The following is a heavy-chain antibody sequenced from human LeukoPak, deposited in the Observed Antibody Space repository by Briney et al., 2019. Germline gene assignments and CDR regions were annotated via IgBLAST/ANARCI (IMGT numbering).Heavy chain of an antibody. V-gene: IGHV3-30*18. CDR2: ISYDGSNK. CDR1: GFTFTSYG. CDR3: AKDTAAGECTGGNCYSYFDY. D-gene: IGHD2-15*01. Sequence: GRSLRLSCAASGFTFTSYGMHWVRQAPGKGLEWLALISYDGSNKYSADSVKGRFTIPRDNSKNTLYLQMDSLRADDTAVYYCAKDTAAGECTGGNCYSYFDYWGQGTLVTASS. J-gene: IGHJ4*02.